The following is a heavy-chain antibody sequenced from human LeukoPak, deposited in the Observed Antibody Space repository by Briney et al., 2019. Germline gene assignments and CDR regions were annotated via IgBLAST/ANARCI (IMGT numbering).Heavy chain of an antibody. J-gene: IGHJ4*02. Sequence: GGSLRLSRAASGFTFSSYAMSWVRQAPGKGLEWVSAISGSGGSTYYADSVKGRFTISRDNSKNTLYLQMNSLRAEDTAVYYCAKDQTKIAVAAKSDYWGQGTLVTVSS. CDR1: GFTFSSYA. CDR2: ISGSGGST. D-gene: IGHD6-19*01. CDR3: AKDQTKIAVAAKSDY. V-gene: IGHV3-23*01.